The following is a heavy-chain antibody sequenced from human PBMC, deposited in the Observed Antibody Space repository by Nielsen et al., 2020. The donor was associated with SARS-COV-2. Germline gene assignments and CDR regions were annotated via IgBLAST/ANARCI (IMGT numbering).Heavy chain of an antibody. Sequence: GSLRLSCTVSGDSIRSNGFYWGWIRQPPGKGLEWIGTINHYGSTYYNPSLKSRVTISVDTSKNQFSLKLSSVTAADTAVYYCARDPWGVTLARGLIINSYYDYWGQGNLVTVSS. CDR1: GDSIRSNGFY. V-gene: IGHV4-39*07. CDR2: INHYGST. CDR3: ARDPWGVTLARGLIINSYYDY. D-gene: IGHD3-10*01. J-gene: IGHJ4*02.